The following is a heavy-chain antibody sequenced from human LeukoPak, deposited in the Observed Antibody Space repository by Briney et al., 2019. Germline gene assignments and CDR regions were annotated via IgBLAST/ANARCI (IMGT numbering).Heavy chain of an antibody. J-gene: IGHJ4*02. Sequence: GGSLRLSCAASGFTFSSYAMHWVRQAPGKGLEWVSCISGGGGTTYYADSVKGRFTISRDNSKNTVYLQINSLRAEDTAIYYCAINLRATVTPDFWGQGTLVTVSS. V-gene: IGHV3-23*01. CDR3: AINLRATVTPDF. D-gene: IGHD4-17*01. CDR2: ISGGGGTT. CDR1: GFTFSSYA.